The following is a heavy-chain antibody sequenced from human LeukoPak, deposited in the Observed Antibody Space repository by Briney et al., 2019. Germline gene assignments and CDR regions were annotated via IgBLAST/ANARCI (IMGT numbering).Heavy chain of an antibody. CDR3: ARGPSDYGDYDYLQY. V-gene: IGHV3-30*04. CDR1: GFTFSSYA. CDR2: ISYDGSNK. D-gene: IGHD4-17*01. Sequence: RGSLRLSCAASGFTFSSYAMHWVRQAPGKGLEWVAVISYDGSNKYYADSEKGRFTISRDNSKNTLYLQMMSLRAEDTAVYYCARGPSDYGDYDYLQYWGQGTLVSVSS. J-gene: IGHJ1*01.